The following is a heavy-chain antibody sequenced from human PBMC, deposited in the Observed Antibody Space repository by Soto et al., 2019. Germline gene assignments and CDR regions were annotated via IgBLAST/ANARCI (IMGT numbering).Heavy chain of an antibody. D-gene: IGHD3-10*01. V-gene: IGHV4-4*07. Sequence: SETLSLTXSVSGGSINSYWWSWIRQPAGKGLEWIGRVYSSGTTDYNPSLNSRATLSVETSKNQFSLKLSSVTAADTAVYYCARDIGSYAYGEGYWGQGIQVTVSS. CDR2: VYSSGTT. J-gene: IGHJ4*02. CDR1: GGSINSYW. CDR3: ARDIGSYAYGEGY.